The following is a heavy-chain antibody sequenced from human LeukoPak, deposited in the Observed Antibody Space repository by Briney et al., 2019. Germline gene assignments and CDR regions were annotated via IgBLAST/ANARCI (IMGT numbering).Heavy chain of an antibody. CDR1: GFTFSSYS. J-gene: IGHJ4*02. CDR2: ISSSSITI. D-gene: IGHD2-15*01. V-gene: IGHV3-48*04. CDR3: ARDRGGSYSAIDY. Sequence: GGSLRLSCAASGFTFSSYSLNWVRQAPGKGLEWVSFISSSSITIYYADSVKGRFTISRDNAEKSLYLQMNSLRAEGTAVYYCARDRGGSYSAIDYWGQGTLVTVSS.